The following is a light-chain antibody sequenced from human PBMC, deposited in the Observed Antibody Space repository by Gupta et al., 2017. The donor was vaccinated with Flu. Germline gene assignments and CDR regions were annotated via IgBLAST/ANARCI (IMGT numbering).Light chain of an antibody. CDR1: SDDIGGYNF. CDR3: SSFTKNKNPLV. CDR2: EAS. Sequence: QSALTQPASVSGSPGQSITISCTGTSDDIGGYNFVSWYQRHPGKGPKLIIYEASNRPSGISDRFSGSKSGNAASLTISKLQHEDEADYYCSSFTKNKNPLVFGGGTKLTVL. J-gene: IGLJ2*01. V-gene: IGLV2-14*01.